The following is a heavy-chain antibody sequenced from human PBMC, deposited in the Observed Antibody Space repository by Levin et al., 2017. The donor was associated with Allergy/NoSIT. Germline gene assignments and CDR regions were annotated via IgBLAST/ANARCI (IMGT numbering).Heavy chain of an antibody. CDR2: ISYDGTNK. D-gene: IGHD3-22*01. CDR3: AKDRAENCESCGQTVSYFYFYGMDV. J-gene: IGHJ6*02. Sequence: PGGSLRLSCAGSGINLSTYGMHWVRQAPGKGLEWVAVISYDGTNKYYVDSVRGRFTISRDNAKNTLYLQMNSLIPEDTAVSYCAKDRAENCESCGQTVSYFYFYGMDVWGQGTTVTVSS. CDR1: GINLSTYG. V-gene: IGHV3-30*18.